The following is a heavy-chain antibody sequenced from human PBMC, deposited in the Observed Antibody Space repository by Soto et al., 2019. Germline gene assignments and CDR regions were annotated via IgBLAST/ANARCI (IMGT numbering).Heavy chain of an antibody. V-gene: IGHV4-30-4*01. CDR2: IYYSGST. D-gene: IGHD2-8*01. Sequence: SETLSLTCTVSGGSISSGDYFWSWIRQPPGKGLEWIGYIYYSGSTYYNPSLKSRVTISVDTSKNQFSLKLSSVTAADTAVYYCARSQYCTNGVCPGLDPWGQGTLVTVSS. CDR1: GGSISSGDYF. J-gene: IGHJ5*02. CDR3: ARSQYCTNGVCPGLDP.